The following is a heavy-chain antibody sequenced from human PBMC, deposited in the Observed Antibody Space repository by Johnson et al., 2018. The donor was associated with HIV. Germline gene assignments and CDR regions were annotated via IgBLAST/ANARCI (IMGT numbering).Heavy chain of an antibody. CDR1: GFTFSSYD. CDR3: ARETVTSGAFDI. V-gene: IGHV3-13*01. J-gene: IGHJ3*02. CDR2: IGTAGDT. Sequence: VQLVESGGGLVQPGGSLRLSCAASGFTFSSYDMHWVRQATGKGLEWVSAIGTAGDTYYPGSVKGRFTISRENAKNSLYLQMNSLRAGDTAVYYCARETVTSGAFDIWGQGRMVTVSS. D-gene: IGHD4-11*01.